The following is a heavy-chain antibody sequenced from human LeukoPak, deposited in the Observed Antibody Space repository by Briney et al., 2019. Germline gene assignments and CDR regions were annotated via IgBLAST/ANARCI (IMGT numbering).Heavy chain of an antibody. J-gene: IGHJ3*02. CDR3: ARSAGSYPPPDAFDI. Sequence: SLRLSCAASGFTFSSYGMHWVRQAPGKGLEWVAVIWYDGSNKYYADSVKGRFTISRDNAKNSLYLQMNSLRAEDTAVYYCARSAGSYPPPDAFDIWGQGTMVTVSS. D-gene: IGHD1-26*01. V-gene: IGHV3-33*01. CDR2: IWYDGSNK. CDR1: GFTFSSYG.